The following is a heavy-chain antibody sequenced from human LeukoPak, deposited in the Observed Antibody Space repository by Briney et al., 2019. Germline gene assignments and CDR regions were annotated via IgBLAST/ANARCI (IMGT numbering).Heavy chain of an antibody. CDR2: IIYSGST. J-gene: IGHJ4*02. CDR1: GGSISSYY. V-gene: IGHV4-59*01. CDR3: ARGRLGGSGSYYNVLDY. D-gene: IGHD3-10*01. Sequence: SETLSPTCTVSGGSISSYYWSWIRQPPGKGLEWIGYIIYSGSTNYNPSLKSRVTISVDTSRNQFSLKLSSVTAADTAVYYCARGRLGGSGSYYNVLDYWGQRAMVTVSS.